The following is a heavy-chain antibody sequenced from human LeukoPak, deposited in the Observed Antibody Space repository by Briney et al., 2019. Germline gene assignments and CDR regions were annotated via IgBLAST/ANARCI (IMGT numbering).Heavy chain of an antibody. CDR1: GFTFSSFG. D-gene: IGHD3-3*01. J-gene: IGHJ3*02. CDR3: ARDYDFWSGYPDAFDI. CDR2: ISSSSSTI. Sequence: PGGSLRLSCAASGFTFSSFGMSWVRQAPGKGLEWVSYISSSSSTIYYADSVKGRFTISRDNAKNSLYLQMNSLRAEDTAVYYCARDYDFWSGYPDAFDIWGQGTMVTVSS. V-gene: IGHV3-48*01.